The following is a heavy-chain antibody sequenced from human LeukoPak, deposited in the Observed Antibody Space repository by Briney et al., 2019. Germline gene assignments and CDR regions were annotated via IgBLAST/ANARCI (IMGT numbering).Heavy chain of an antibody. J-gene: IGHJ4*02. Sequence: SETLSLTCTVSGGSISSSSYYWGWIRQPPGKGLEWIGSIYYSVSTYYNPSLKSRVTISVDTSKNQFSLKLSSVTAADTAVYYCARREDTAMVLDYWGQGTLVTVSS. V-gene: IGHV4-39*01. D-gene: IGHD5-18*01. CDR2: IYYSVST. CDR3: ARREDTAMVLDY. CDR1: GGSISSSSYY.